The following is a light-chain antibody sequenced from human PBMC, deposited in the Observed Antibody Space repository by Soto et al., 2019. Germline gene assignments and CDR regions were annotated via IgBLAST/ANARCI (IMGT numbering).Light chain of an antibody. V-gene: IGLV2-8*01. Sequence: QSALTQPPSASGSPGQSVTISCTGTSSDVGAYNYVSWYQQYPGKAPKLMIYEVSNRPSGVPDRFSGSKSGKTASLTVSGLQPEDEADYYCTSYAGSNIWVFGGGTKLTFL. CDR2: EVS. CDR3: TSYAGSNIWV. CDR1: SSDVGAYNY. J-gene: IGLJ3*02.